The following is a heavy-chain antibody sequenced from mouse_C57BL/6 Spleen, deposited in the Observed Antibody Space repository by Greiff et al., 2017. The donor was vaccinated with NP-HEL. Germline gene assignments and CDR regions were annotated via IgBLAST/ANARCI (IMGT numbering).Heavy chain of an antibody. J-gene: IGHJ2*01. CDR2: INYDGSST. Sequence: EVQVVESEGGLVQPGSSMKLSCTASGFTFSDYYMAWVRQVPEKGLEWVANINYDGSSTYYLDSLKSRFIISRDNAKNILYLQMSSLKSEDTATYYCAREDSSGYGYWGQGTTLTVSS. V-gene: IGHV5-16*01. CDR3: AREDSSGYGY. D-gene: IGHD3-2*02. CDR1: GFTFSDYY.